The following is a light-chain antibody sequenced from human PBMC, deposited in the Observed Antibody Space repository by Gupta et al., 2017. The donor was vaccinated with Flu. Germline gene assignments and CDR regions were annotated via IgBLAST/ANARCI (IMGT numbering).Light chain of an antibody. V-gene: IGLV1-40*01. CDR3: QSYDSSLGGSGV. Sequence: QSVLTQPPSVSGAPGQRVTLSCTGSSSNIGAGYDVHWYQQLPGTAPKLLIYGNSNRPSGVPDRFSGSKSGTSASLAITGLQAEDEADYYCQSYDSSLGGSGVFGGGTKLTVL. CDR2: GNS. CDR1: SSNIGAGYD. J-gene: IGLJ2*01.